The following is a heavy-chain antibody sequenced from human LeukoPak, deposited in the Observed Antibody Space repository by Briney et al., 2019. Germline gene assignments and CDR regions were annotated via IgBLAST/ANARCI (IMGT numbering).Heavy chain of an antibody. J-gene: IGHJ6*02. Sequence: GASVKVSCKASGYTFTSYDINWVRQATGQGLEWMGWMNPNSGNTGYAQKFQGRVTMTRNTSISTAYMELSSLRSEDTAVYYCARGRRGYYDFWSGRYYYYGMDVWGQGTTVTVSS. V-gene: IGHV1-8*01. CDR3: ARGRRGYYDFWSGRYYYYGMDV. CDR1: GYTFTSYD. CDR2: MNPNSGNT. D-gene: IGHD3-3*01.